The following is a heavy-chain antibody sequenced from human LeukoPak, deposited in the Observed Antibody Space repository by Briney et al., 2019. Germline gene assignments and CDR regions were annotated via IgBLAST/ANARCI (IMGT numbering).Heavy chain of an antibody. CDR1: GFTFSSYW. Sequence: GGSLRLSCAASGFTFSSYWMHWVRQAPGKGLAWVSRINTDGSSTTYADSVKGRFTISRDNAKNTLYLEMNSLRAEDTAVYYCARDRYCTTTRCSDYWGQGTLVTVSS. D-gene: IGHD2-2*01. V-gene: IGHV3-74*03. CDR2: INTDGSST. J-gene: IGHJ4*02. CDR3: ARDRYCTTTRCSDY.